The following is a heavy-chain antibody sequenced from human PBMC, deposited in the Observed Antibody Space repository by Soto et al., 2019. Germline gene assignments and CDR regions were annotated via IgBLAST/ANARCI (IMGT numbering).Heavy chain of an antibody. CDR2: ISGSGGNT. D-gene: IGHD6-13*01. J-gene: IGHJ4*02. Sequence: GGSLRLSCAASGFTFSSYAMSWVRQAPEKGLEWVSGISGSGGNTYYADSVKGRFTISSDNSKNTLYLHMNSLRAEDTAVYYCAKRLHSSIWYAAFDYWGPGTPVTGSS. CDR1: GFTFSSYA. V-gene: IGHV3-23*01. CDR3: AKRLHSSIWYAAFDY.